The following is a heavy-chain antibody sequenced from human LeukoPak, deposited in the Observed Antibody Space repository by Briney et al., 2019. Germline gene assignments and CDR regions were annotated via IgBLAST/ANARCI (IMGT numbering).Heavy chain of an antibody. V-gene: IGHV3-30*02. D-gene: IGHD5-24*01. CDR3: ANGPTKDGYHYYFDF. CDR1: GFTFDKAW. J-gene: IGHJ4*02. CDR2: ISFDGRGK. Sequence: GGSLRLSCAASGFTFDKAWMTWVRQAPGQGLEWVAYISFDGRGKYYADSVTGRFTISRDNSKNTLSLYMNSLRDDDTAIYYCANGPTKDGYHYYFDFWGQGTLVTVSS.